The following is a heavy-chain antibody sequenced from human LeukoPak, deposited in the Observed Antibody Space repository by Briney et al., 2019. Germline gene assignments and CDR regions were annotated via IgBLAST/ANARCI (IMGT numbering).Heavy chain of an antibody. V-gene: IGHV4-59*01. CDR3: ARGSRITD. J-gene: IGHJ4*02. CDR1: GGSISSYY. D-gene: IGHD3-10*01. Sequence: SETLSLTCTVSGGSISSYYWNWIRQPPGKGLERIGYIYYSGSTNYNPSLKSRVTISLDTSKNQFSLKLSSVTAADTAVYYCARGSRITDWGQGTLVTVSS. CDR2: IYYSGST.